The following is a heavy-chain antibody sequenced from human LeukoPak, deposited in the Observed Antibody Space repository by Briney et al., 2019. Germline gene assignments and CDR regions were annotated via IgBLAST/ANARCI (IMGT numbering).Heavy chain of an antibody. V-gene: IGHV4-4*07. CDR2: IYTSGNT. CDR1: GGSIGNYY. D-gene: IGHD1-26*01. J-gene: IGHJ3*02. Sequence: SETLSLTCTVSGGSIGNYYWTWIRQPAGKGLEWIGRIYTSGNTNYNPSLNSRVTMSVDTSKNQFSLKLSSVTAADTAVYYCARERGNLRGDAFDIWGQGTMVTVSS. CDR3: ARERGNLRGDAFDI.